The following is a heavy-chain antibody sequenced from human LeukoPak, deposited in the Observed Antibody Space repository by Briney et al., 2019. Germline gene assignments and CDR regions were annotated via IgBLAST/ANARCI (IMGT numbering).Heavy chain of an antibody. CDR3: AKDTSIGKYCTNGVCSPFDY. CDR2: ISDSGDYT. Sequence: GGSLTLSCAGSGFTFSSYAMSWVRQAPGQGLEWVSVISDSGDYTSYADSVRGRFTISRDNSRNTLYLEMISLRPEDTAVYYCAKDTSIGKYCTNGVCSPFDYWGQGTLVTVSS. D-gene: IGHD2-8*01. V-gene: IGHV3-23*01. CDR1: GFTFSSYA. J-gene: IGHJ4*02.